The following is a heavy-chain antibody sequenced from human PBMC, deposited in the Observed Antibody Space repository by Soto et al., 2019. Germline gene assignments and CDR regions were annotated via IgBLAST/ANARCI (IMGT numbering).Heavy chain of an antibody. CDR3: ARGLGY. CDR1: GGSFSGYY. J-gene: IGHJ4*02. CDR2: INHSGST. D-gene: IGHD3-16*01. V-gene: IGHV4-34*01. Sequence: ASETLSLTCAVYGGSFSGYYWSWIRQPPGKGLEWIGEINHSGSTNYNPSLKSRVTISVDTSKNQFSLKLSSVTAADTAVYYCARGLGYWGQGTLVTVSS.